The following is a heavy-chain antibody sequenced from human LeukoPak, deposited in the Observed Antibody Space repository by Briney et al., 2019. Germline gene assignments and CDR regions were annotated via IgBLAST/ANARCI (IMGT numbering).Heavy chain of an antibody. CDR3: ARSHSVWTSFDY. J-gene: IGHJ4*02. CDR1: GGSISSYY. D-gene: IGHD3/OR15-3a*01. CDR2: IYYSGST. V-gene: IGHV4-59*01. Sequence: KPSETLSLTCTVSGGSISSYYWSWIRQPPGKGLEWIGHIYYSGSTNYNPSLKSRVTISVDTSKNQFSLKLSSVTAADTAVYYCARSHSVWTSFDYWGQGTLVTVSS.